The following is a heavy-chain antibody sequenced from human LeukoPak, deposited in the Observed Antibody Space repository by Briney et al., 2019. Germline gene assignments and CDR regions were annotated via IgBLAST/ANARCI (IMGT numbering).Heavy chain of an antibody. J-gene: IGHJ5*02. CDR1: GGSFSSGSYY. D-gene: IGHD1-26*01. CDR3: ARDVSGRSDP. Sequence: SETLSLTCTVSGGSFSSGSYYWSWIRQPPGKGLEWIGYIYYSGSTNYNPSLKSRVTISVDTSKNQFSLKLSSVTAADTAVYYCARDVSGRSDPWGQGTLVTVSS. CDR2: IYYSGST. V-gene: IGHV4-61*01.